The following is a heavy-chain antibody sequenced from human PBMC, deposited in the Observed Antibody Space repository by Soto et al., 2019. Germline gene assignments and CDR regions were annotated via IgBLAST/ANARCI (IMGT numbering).Heavy chain of an antibody. V-gene: IGHV3-66*04. CDR3: ARHGYNYGGGYFDY. D-gene: IGHD5-18*01. CDR2: IYSGGST. Sequence: EVQLLESGGCLVQPGGSLRLSCAASGVTVSSNYMSWVRQAPGKGLEWVSVIYSGGSTYYADSVKGRFTISRDNSKNTLYLQMNSLRAEDTAVYYCARHGYNYGGGYFDYWGQGTLVTVSS. J-gene: IGHJ4*02. CDR1: GVTVSSNY.